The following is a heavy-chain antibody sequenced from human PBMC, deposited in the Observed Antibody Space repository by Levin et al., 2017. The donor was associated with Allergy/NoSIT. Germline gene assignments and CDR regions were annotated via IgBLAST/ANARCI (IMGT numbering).Heavy chain of an antibody. D-gene: IGHD2-15*01. Sequence: GESLKISCQASGYSFTNYWIGWVRQMPGKGLEWMGIIYPSDSDTRYNPSFQGQVTISADKSISTAYLQWNSLRDSDTALYYCARPPYCSDRSWYGYWGQGTLVTVSS. CDR1: GYSFTNYW. CDR2: IYPSDSDT. V-gene: IGHV5-51*01. CDR3: ARPPYCSDRSWYGY. J-gene: IGHJ4*02.